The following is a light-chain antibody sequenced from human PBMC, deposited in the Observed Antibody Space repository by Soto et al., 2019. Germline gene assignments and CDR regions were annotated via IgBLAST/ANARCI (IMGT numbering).Light chain of an antibody. CDR3: KQYGSSGT. J-gene: IGKJ1*01. CDR1: QSVSNNY. Sequence: IVLTQSPATLSLSAGEIATLSCRASQSVSNNYLAWYQQKPGQAPRLLIYGASNRATGIQDRFSGSGSGTEFTLTIRRLEPEDFAVYYCKQYGSSGTCGQGTKVDIK. CDR2: GAS. V-gene: IGKV3-20*01.